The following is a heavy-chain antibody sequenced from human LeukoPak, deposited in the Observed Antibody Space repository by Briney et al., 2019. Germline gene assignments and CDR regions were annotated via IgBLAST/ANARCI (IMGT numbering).Heavy chain of an antibody. CDR3: ARAGRSTGLI. J-gene: IGHJ4*02. CDR1: GGSFSGYY. Sequence: SGTLSLTCTVYGGSFSGYYWSWIRQSPGKGLEWIGEINQSGNTIYIPSLKSRVTISVVASNQFSLNLNSVTAADTAVYYCARAGRSTGLIWGQGTPVTVSS. CDR2: INQSGNT. D-gene: IGHD2-8*02. V-gene: IGHV4-34*01.